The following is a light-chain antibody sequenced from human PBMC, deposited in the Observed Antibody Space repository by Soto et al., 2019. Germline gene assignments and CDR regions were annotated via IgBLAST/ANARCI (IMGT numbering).Light chain of an antibody. CDR2: DVN. CDR1: SSDIGAYNF. Sequence: SVLTQPASVSGSPGQSITISCTGTSSDIGAYNFVSWYQQHPGKAPKLMLYDVNIRPSGVSNRFSGSKSGNTASLTISGLQAEDEADYYCTSWTTSTTMIFGGGTKDTVL. V-gene: IGLV2-14*03. J-gene: IGLJ2*01. CDR3: TSWTTSTTMI.